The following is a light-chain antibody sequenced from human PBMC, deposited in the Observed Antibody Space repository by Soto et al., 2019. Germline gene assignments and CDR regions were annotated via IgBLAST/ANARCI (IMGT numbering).Light chain of an antibody. V-gene: IGKV3-20*01. CDR2: GAS. CDR1: QSVSSSY. Sequence: EIVLTQSPGTLSLSPGERATLSCRASQSVSSSYLAWYQQKPGQAPRLLIYGASSRATGIPDRFSGSGSGTDFTLTISRLEPEDFAVYYWQQYGSSITFGQGTRLEI. J-gene: IGKJ5*01. CDR3: QQYGSSIT.